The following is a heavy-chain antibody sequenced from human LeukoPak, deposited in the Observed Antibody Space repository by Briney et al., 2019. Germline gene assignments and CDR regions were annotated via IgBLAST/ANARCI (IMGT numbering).Heavy chain of an antibody. V-gene: IGHV4-59*01. J-gene: IGHJ4*02. Sequence: SETLSLTCTVSGGSIGSYYWSWIRQPPGKGLEWIGYIYYSGSTNYNPSLKSRVTISVDTSKNQFSLKLSSVTAADTAVYYCARGGVQDSNAPYYFDYWGQGTLVTVSS. CDR3: ARGGVQDSNAPYYFDY. CDR1: GGSIGSYY. D-gene: IGHD3-22*01. CDR2: IYYSGST.